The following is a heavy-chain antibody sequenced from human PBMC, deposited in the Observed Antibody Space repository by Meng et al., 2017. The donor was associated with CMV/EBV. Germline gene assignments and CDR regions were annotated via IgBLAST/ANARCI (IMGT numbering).Heavy chain of an antibody. CDR1: GFSLSTSGMC. Sequence: SGPTLVKPTQTLTLTCTFSGFSLSTSGMCVSWVRQPPGKALEWLALIDWDDDKYYSTSLKTRLTISKDTSKNQVVLTMTNMDPVDTATYYCARMRVRYSGRYYYYYYGMDVWGQGTTVTVSS. CDR3: ARMRVRYSGRYYYYYYGMDV. J-gene: IGHJ6*02. D-gene: IGHD6-13*01. CDR2: IDWDDDK. V-gene: IGHV2-70*20.